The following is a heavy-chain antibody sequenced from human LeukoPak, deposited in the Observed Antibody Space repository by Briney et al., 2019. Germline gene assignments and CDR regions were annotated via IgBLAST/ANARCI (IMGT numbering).Heavy chain of an antibody. V-gene: IGHV2-5*02. CDR2: IYWDDDK. CDR1: GFSLSTSGVG. CDR3: EHRHSGHYVVDY. Sequence: SGPTLVKPTQTLTLTCTFSGFSLSTSGVGVGWIRQPPGKALEWLALIYWDDDKRYSPSLKSRLTITKDTSKHQVVLTMTNMDPVDTATYYCEHRHSGHYVVDYWGQGTLVTVSS. D-gene: IGHD4-17*01. J-gene: IGHJ4*02.